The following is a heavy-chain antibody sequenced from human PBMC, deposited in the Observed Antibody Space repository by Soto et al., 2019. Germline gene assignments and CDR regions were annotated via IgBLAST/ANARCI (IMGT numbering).Heavy chain of an antibody. Sequence: GASVKVSCKASGGTFSSYAISWVRQAPGQGLEWMGGIIPIFGTANYAQKFQGGVTITADESTSTAYMELSSLRSEDTAVYYCARAGIAAAGPPKAPYYFDYWGQGTLVTVSS. V-gene: IGHV1-69*13. J-gene: IGHJ4*02. CDR3: ARAGIAAAGPPKAPYYFDY. CDR1: GGTFSSYA. CDR2: IIPIFGTA. D-gene: IGHD6-13*01.